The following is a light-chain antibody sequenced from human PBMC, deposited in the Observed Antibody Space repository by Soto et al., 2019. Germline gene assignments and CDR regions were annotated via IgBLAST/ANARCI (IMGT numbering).Light chain of an antibody. V-gene: IGLV1-47*01. Sequence: QSVLTQSPSASGTPGQRVTISCSGSRSNIGRNFAYWYQHVPGTAAILLIQRNHERPSGVPDRFSGSKSGTSVSLAISGLRSDDEATYYCVAWDDTLDAQVFGGGTKLTVL. CDR1: RSNIGRNF. CDR2: RNH. CDR3: VAWDDTLDAQV. J-gene: IGLJ3*02.